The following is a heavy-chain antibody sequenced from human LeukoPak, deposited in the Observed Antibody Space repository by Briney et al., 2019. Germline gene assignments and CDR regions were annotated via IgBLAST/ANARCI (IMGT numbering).Heavy chain of an antibody. CDR3: VNDLYYDNSGYYSGAFDY. D-gene: IGHD3-22*01. J-gene: IGHJ4*02. CDR2: INSNGGRT. Sequence: GGSLRLSCSASGFTFKKYAMHWVGQAPGKGLEYVSAINSNGGRTYYADSVKGRFTISRDNSKNTMFLQMSSLGVEDTAVYYSVNDLYYDNSGYYSGAFDYWGQGTLVTVSS. CDR1: GFTFKKYA. V-gene: IGHV3-64D*06.